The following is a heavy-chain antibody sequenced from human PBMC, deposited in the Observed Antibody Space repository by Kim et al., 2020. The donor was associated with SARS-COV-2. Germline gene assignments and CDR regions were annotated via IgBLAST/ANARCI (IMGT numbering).Heavy chain of an antibody. V-gene: IGHV4-34*01. Sequence: SETLSLTCAVYGGSFSAYYWSWIRQSPGKGLEWIGEINHSGSTNYNPSLKSRVTISVDTSKNQFSLKLSSVTAADTAFYYCASNSSSHGGRSNWFDPWGQGTLVTVSS. CDR3: ASNSSSHGGRSNWFDP. D-gene: IGHD6-6*01. CDR2: INHSGST. CDR1: GGSFSAYY. J-gene: IGHJ5*02.